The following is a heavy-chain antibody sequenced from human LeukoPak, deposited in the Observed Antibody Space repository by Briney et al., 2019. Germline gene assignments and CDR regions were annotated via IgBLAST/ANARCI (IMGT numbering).Heavy chain of an antibody. CDR2: FSHSGIT. D-gene: IGHD1-1*01. CDR3: ARNGGHNQEG. J-gene: IGHJ4*02. CDR1: GASISRGSW. Sequence: SEPLSLICDLSGASISRGSWWSWVRQPPGKGLECIGEFSHSGITNFNPSLKSRVTISVDKSRNQFSLNLSSVTAADTAVYFCARNGGHNQEGWGQGTLVTVAS. V-gene: IGHV4-4*02.